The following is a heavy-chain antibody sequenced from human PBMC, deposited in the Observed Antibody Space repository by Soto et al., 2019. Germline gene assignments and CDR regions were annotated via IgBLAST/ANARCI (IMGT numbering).Heavy chain of an antibody. J-gene: IGHJ6*02. CDR3: ARVLPNTIFGLDTNYYYYGMDV. D-gene: IGHD3-3*01. V-gene: IGHV3-33*01. Sequence: GGSLRLSCAASGFTFSSYGMHWVRQAPGKGLEWVAVIWYDGSNKYYADYVKGRFTITRDNSKNTLYLQMNSLRAEDLAVYYCARVLPNTIFGLDTNYYYYGMDVWGQGTTVTVSS. CDR2: IWYDGSNK. CDR1: GFTFSSYG.